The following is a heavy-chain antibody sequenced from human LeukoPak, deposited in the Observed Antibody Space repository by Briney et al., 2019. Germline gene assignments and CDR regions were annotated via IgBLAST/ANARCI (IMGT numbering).Heavy chain of an antibody. CDR2: IQHGGTT. Sequence: PGGSLRLSCATSGFSFNGAWLSWVRQAPGKGLGWIGRIQHGGTTDYAAPVKGRFTISRDDSKATLYLQMNSLKTEDTAIYYCTTFTHFYLGGQGTLVTVSS. CDR3: TTFTHFYL. V-gene: IGHV3-15*01. CDR1: GFSFNGAW. J-gene: IGHJ4*02. D-gene: IGHD2-15*01.